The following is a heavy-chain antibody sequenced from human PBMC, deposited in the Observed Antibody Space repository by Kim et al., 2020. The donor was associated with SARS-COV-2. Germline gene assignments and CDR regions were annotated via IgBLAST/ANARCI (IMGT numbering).Heavy chain of an antibody. Sequence: GGSLRLSCAASGFTFSSYSMNWVRQAPGKGLEWVSYISSSSTIYYADSVKDRFTISRDNAKNSLYLQMNSLRDEDTAVYYCARDMVRRIMIVVVSRGMDV. CDR1: GFTFSSYS. V-gene: IGHV3-48*02. CDR3: ARDMVRRIMIVVVSRGMDV. CDR2: ISSSSTI. D-gene: IGHD3-22*01. J-gene: IGHJ6*01.